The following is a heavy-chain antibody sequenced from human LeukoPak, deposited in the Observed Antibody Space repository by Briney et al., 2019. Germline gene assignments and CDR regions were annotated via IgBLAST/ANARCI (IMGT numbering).Heavy chain of an antibody. V-gene: IGHV5-10-1*01. Sequence: GESLKICCECSGYSFTSYWIRWGREMAGKGLEWRGRSDPSDSYTNYSPSFQGHVTISADKSISTAYLQWSSLKASDTAMYYCATVATIYYYYGMDVWGQGTTVTVSS. CDR3: ATVATIYYYYGMDV. J-gene: IGHJ6*02. D-gene: IGHD5-12*01. CDR1: GYSFTSYW. CDR2: SDPSDSYT.